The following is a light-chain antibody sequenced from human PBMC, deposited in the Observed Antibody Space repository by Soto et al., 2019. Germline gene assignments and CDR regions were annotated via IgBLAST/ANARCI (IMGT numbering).Light chain of an antibody. CDR3: QQFSSYPLT. Sequence: EIVMTQSPPTLTASQGERASLSCMASQSVSSNLAWYQQKPGQAPRLLIYGASTRATGIPARFSGSGSGTEFTLTISRLEPEDFAVYYCQQFSSYPLTFGGGTKVDI. CDR1: QSVSSN. V-gene: IGKV3-15*01. J-gene: IGKJ4*01. CDR2: GAS.